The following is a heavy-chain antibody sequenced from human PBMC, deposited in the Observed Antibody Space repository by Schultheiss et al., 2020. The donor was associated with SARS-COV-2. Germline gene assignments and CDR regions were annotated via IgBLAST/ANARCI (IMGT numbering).Heavy chain of an antibody. Sequence: SETLSLTCTVSGGSISSYYWSWIRQPPGKRLEWIGYIYYSGSTYYNPSLKSRVTISVDTSKNQFSLKLSSVTAADTAVYYCARDLDYGDHGIDYWGQGTLVTVSS. CDR3: ARDLDYGDHGIDY. V-gene: IGHV4-59*12. CDR1: GGSISSYY. J-gene: IGHJ4*02. D-gene: IGHD4-17*01. CDR2: IYYSGST.